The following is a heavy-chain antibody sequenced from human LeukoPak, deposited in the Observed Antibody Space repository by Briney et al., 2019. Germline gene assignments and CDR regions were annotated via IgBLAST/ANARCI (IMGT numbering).Heavy chain of an antibody. D-gene: IGHD4-17*01. J-gene: IGHJ4*02. V-gene: IGHV3-9*01. Sequence: GGSLRLSCAASGFTFDDYAMHWVRQAAGKGLEWVSGISWNSGSIGYADSVKGRFTISRDNAKNSLYLQMNSLRAEDTALYYCGKDISQGDYAFDYWGQGTLVTVSS. CDR2: ISWNSGSI. CDR3: GKDISQGDYAFDY. CDR1: GFTFDDYA.